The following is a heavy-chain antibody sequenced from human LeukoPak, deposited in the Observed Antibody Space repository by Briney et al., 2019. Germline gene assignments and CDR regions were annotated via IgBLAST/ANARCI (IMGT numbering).Heavy chain of an antibody. D-gene: IGHD3-10*01. CDR3: ARDQKWFGEAFDY. Sequence: SETLSLTCTVSGYSISSGYYWGWIRQPPGKGLEWIGSIYHSGSTYYNPSLKSRVTISVDTSKNQFSLKLSSVTAADTAVYYCARDQKWFGEAFDYWGQGTLVTVSS. J-gene: IGHJ4*02. V-gene: IGHV4-38-2*02. CDR2: IYHSGST. CDR1: GYSISSGYY.